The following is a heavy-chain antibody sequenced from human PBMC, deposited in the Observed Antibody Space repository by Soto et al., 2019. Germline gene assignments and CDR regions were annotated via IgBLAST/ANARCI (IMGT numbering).Heavy chain of an antibody. J-gene: IGHJ6*03. CDR3: ARAGAVAGTFFYYMDV. Sequence: GGSLRLSCAASGFTFSSYSMNWVRQASGKGLEWVSSISSSSSYIYYADSVKGRFTISRDNAKNSLYLQMNSLRAEDTAVYYCARAGAVAGTFFYYMDVWGKVTTVAVS. CDR2: ISSSSSYI. D-gene: IGHD6-19*01. CDR1: GFTFSSYS. V-gene: IGHV3-21*01.